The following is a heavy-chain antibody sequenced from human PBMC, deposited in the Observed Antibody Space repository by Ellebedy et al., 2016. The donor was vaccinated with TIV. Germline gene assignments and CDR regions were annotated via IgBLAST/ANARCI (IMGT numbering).Heavy chain of an antibody. CDR3: ARPGTDGDYEDAFDI. D-gene: IGHD4-17*01. Sequence: GESLKISCAASGFTFSGHGMHWVRQAPGKGLEWVAVIWYDGSNEYYADSVKGRFTISRDNSKNTLYLQMNSLRAEDTAVYYCARPGTDGDYEDAFDIWGQGTMVTVSS. CDR2: IWYDGSNE. J-gene: IGHJ3*02. CDR1: GFTFSGHG. V-gene: IGHV3-30*19.